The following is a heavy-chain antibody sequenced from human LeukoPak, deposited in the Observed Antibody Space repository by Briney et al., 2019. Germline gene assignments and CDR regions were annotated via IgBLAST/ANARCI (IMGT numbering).Heavy chain of an antibody. V-gene: IGHV3-7*04. Sequence: GGSLRLSCAASGFSFSGYCMNCVRQALGKGLEWVAIIQRDGSERYYADSLTGRFTISRDNAKNSLYLQVNSLRVEDTAVYFCAGRSGFLIESWGQGTLVTVSS. CDR2: IQRDGSER. D-gene: IGHD2-21*01. J-gene: IGHJ4*02. CDR3: AGRSGFLIES. CDR1: GFSFSGYC.